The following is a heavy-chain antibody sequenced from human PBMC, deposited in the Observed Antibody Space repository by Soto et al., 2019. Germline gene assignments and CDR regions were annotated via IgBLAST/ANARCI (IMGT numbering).Heavy chain of an antibody. Sequence: GGSLRLSCAASGFTFSSYSMNWVRQAPGKGLEWVSSIGSSSNYIYYADSVKGRFTISRDNAKKSLYLQMDSLRAEDTAVYYCARKGYGDYGGMDVWGQGTTVTVSS. CDR2: IGSSSNYI. J-gene: IGHJ6*02. D-gene: IGHD4-17*01. CDR1: GFTFSSYS. V-gene: IGHV3-21*01. CDR3: ARKGYGDYGGMDV.